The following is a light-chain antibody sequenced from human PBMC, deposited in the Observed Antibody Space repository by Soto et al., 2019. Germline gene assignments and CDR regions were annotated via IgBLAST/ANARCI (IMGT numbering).Light chain of an antibody. Sequence: DIHMTQSPSSRSASVVGIVTSACLASQSVGRFLNWYQQKPGKAPTVLINVASTLRSGVPSRFSGSGSGTDFTLTISSLQPEDFATYYCQQANSFPLSFGGGTNV. CDR2: VAS. V-gene: IGKV1-39*01. CDR1: QSVGRF. J-gene: IGKJ4*01. CDR3: QQANSFPLS.